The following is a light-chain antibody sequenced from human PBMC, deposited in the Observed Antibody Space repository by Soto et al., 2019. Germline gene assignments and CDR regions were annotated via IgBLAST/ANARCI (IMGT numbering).Light chain of an antibody. V-gene: IGKV3-20*01. Sequence: EIVLTQSPGTLSLSPGERATLSCRASQSVSSSYLAWYQQKPGQAPRLVIYGASSRATGIPDRFSGSGSGTDLTLTISRLEPEDFAVYYCQQYGSSPPITFGQGTRLELK. J-gene: IGKJ5*01. CDR3: QQYGSSPPIT. CDR1: QSVSSSY. CDR2: GAS.